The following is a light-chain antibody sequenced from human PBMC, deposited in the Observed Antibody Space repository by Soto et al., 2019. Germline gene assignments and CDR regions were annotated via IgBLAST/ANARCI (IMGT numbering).Light chain of an antibody. CDR3: QSYDSSLTAYV. CDR1: SSNIGAGYD. Sequence: QSVLTQPPSVSGAPGQRVTISCTGSSSNIGAGYDVHWYQQLPGTAPKLLMYGNINRPSGVPDRFSGSKSGASASLAITGVQAEDEADYYCQSYDSSLTAYVFGSGTKVTVL. CDR2: GNI. J-gene: IGLJ1*01. V-gene: IGLV1-40*01.